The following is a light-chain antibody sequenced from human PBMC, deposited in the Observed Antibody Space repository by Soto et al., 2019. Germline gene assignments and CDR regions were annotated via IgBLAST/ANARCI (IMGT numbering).Light chain of an antibody. Sequence: ILLTQSPSSLSASVGDRVTITCRASQGIDSSFAWYQQKPGKAPKLLIYAASSLQSGVPSRFSGSGSGTDCTLTISILQPEDFATYYCHQLHDYPITFGQGTRLQI. CDR2: AAS. J-gene: IGKJ5*01. V-gene: IGKV1-9*01. CDR1: QGIDSS. CDR3: HQLHDYPIT.